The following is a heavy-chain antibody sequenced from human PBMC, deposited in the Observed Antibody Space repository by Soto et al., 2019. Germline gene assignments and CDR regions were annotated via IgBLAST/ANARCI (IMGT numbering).Heavy chain of an antibody. CDR3: AKAYMVRGAKFLFDY. D-gene: IGHD3-10*01. Sequence: GGSLRLSCAASGFTFSSYAMSWVRQAPGKGLEWVSAISGSGGSTYYADSVKGRFTISRDNSKNTLYLQMNSLRAEDTAVYYCAKAYMVRGAKFLFDYWGQGTLVTVSS. CDR1: GFTFSSYA. J-gene: IGHJ4*02. V-gene: IGHV3-23*01. CDR2: ISGSGGST.